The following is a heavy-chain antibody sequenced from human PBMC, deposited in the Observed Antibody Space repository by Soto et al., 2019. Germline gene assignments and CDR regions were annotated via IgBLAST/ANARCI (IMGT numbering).Heavy chain of an antibody. D-gene: IGHD2-8*01. J-gene: IGHJ4*02. V-gene: IGHV4-59*01. CDR2: IYYSGST. Sequence: SETLSLTCTVSGGSISSYYWSWIRQPPGKGLEWIGYIYYSGSTNYNPSLKSRVTISVDTSKNQFSLKLSSVTAADTAVYYCARGTSNPLTTYFDYWGQGTLVTVAS. CDR3: ARGTSNPLTTYFDY. CDR1: GGSISSYY.